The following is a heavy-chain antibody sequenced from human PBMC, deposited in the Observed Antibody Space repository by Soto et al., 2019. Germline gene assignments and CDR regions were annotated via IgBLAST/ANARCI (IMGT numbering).Heavy chain of an antibody. V-gene: IGHV3-64*02. CDR2: ISSGGGST. Sequence: GGSLRLSCAASGFSFSAYAMHWVRQAPGKGLEYVSTISSGGGSTYYADSVKGRFSISRDNSKSTLYLQMGSLRVEDMAVYYCARDPTHISGRLDYWGQGTLVTVSS. J-gene: IGHJ4*02. CDR1: GFSFSAYA. D-gene: IGHD2-21*01. CDR3: ARDPTHISGRLDY.